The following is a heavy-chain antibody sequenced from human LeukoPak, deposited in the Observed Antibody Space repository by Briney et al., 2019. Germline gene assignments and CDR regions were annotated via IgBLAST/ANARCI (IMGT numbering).Heavy chain of an antibody. Sequence: GESLKISCKTSGYRFTNDWIGWVRQMPGKGLEWMGIIYPRDSTTRYSPAFEGQVTISVDKSITTAYLQWSSPKASDSAMYYCARRAIIQGTSALDFWGQGTLVTVSS. CDR1: GYRFTNDW. CDR2: IYPRDSTT. J-gene: IGHJ4*02. CDR3: ARRAIIQGTSALDF. V-gene: IGHV5-51*01. D-gene: IGHD1-26*01.